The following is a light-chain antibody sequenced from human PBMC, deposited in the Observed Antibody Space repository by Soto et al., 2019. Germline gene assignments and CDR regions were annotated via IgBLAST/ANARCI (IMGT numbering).Light chain of an antibody. CDR3: MQSIQLPT. CDR1: QSLLHSDGMTY. V-gene: IGKV2D-29*01. Sequence: DVVLTQSPLSLSVSPGQPASISCKSSQSLLHSDGMTYLYWYLHKTGQTPQLLIYGVSNRFSGVPERFSGSGSGPDFTLKISRVEAEDVGVYYCMQSIQLPTFGQGTKLEIK. J-gene: IGKJ2*01. CDR2: GVS.